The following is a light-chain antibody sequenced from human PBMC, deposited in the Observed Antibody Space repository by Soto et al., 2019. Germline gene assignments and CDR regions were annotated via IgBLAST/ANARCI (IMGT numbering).Light chain of an antibody. V-gene: IGKV1-39*01. CDR1: QTIGSH. CDR2: GAS. CDR3: LQTHSLPVA. J-gene: IGKJ4*01. Sequence: IQVTQSPSSLSASVGDRVTITCRASQTIGSHLNWYQQKPGTAPKLLIYGASSLHGGVPSRFSGFGSGTVFTLTNSTRRPEDFATYYCLQTHSLPVAFGGGTKVE.